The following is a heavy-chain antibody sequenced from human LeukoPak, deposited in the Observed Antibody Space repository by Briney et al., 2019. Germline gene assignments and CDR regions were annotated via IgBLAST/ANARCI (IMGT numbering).Heavy chain of an antibody. CDR2: INPSGGST. V-gene: IGHV1-46*01. J-gene: IGHJ4*02. D-gene: IGHD3-16*02. CDR3: ARDYVWGSYRSHFDY. Sequence: ASVKVSCKTSGYTFTSYYMHWVRQAPGQGLEWMGIINPSGGSTSYAQKFQGRVTMTRDTSTSTVYMELGSLRSEDTAVYYCARDYVWGSYRSHFDYWGQGTLVTVSS. CDR1: GYTFTSYY.